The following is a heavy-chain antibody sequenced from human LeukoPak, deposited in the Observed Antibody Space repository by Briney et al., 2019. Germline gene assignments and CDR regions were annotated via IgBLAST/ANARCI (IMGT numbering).Heavy chain of an antibody. CDR3: ARDRGLTLLDY. V-gene: IGHV3-33*08. CDR1: GFTFSSYA. Sequence: PGGSLRLSCAASGFTFSSYAMHWVRQAPGKGLEWVAVIWYDGSNKYYADSVKGRFTISRDNSKNTLYLQMNSLRAEDTAVYYCARDRGLTLLDYWGQGTLVTVSS. CDR2: IWYDGSNK. J-gene: IGHJ4*02.